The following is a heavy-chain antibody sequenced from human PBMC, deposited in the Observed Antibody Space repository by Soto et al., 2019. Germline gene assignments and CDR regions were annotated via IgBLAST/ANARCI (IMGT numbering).Heavy chain of an antibody. D-gene: IGHD3-10*01. Sequence: HGESLKISCKGSGYSFTSYWIGWVRQMPGKGLEWMGIIYPGDSDTRYSPSFQGQVTISADKSISTAYLQWSSLKASDTAMYYCARLPRVSLLDYYYYYNMAFWGTGITVTVFS. V-gene: IGHV5-51*01. CDR1: GYSFTSYW. J-gene: IGHJ6*03. CDR2: IYPGDSDT. CDR3: ARLPRVSLLDYYYYYNMAF.